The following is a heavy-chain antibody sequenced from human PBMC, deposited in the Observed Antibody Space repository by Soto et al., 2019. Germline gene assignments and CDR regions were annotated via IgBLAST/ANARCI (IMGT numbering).Heavy chain of an antibody. CDR1: GYTFTSYG. J-gene: IGHJ3*02. Sequence: GASVKFSRKASGYTFTSYGISWVRQAPGQGLEWMGWISAYNGNTNYAQKLQGRATMTTDTSTSTAYMELRSLRSDDTAVYYCAQLLTPRPHAFDIWGQGTMVTVSS. CDR2: ISAYNGNT. D-gene: IGHD1-1*01. V-gene: IGHV1-18*01. CDR3: AQLLTPRPHAFDI.